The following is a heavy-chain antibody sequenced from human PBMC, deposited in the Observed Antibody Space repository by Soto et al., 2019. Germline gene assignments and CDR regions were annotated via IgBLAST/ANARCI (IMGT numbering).Heavy chain of an antibody. CDR2: IRSEANTYVT. Sequence: EVQLVESGGGLVQPGGSLKLSCAASGFTFSGSTMHWVRQASGKGLEWLGRIRSEANTYVTAYAASVKGRFTISRDDSKNTAYLHMDSLKAEDTAVYYCSREGAAHDSWGQGTLVTVSS. CDR3: SREGAAHDS. V-gene: IGHV3-73*02. J-gene: IGHJ4*02. CDR1: GFTFSGST. D-gene: IGHD1-26*01.